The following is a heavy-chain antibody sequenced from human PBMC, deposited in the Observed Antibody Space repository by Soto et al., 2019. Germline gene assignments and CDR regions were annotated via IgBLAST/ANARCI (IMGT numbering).Heavy chain of an antibody. CDR2: ISCNSGSV. Sequence: GGSRGRGWAASGFTFDYYAMHWVREAPGKGLEWVSGISCNSGSVCYADSVKGRFTISRDKAKNSLYLQMNSMRAEDTALYYCAKDEGTGTTGYNWFGPWRQGTLVTVSS. CDR1: GFTFDYYA. CDR3: AKDEGTGTTGYNWFGP. D-gene: IGHD1-7*01. J-gene: IGHJ5*02. V-gene: IGHV3-9*01.